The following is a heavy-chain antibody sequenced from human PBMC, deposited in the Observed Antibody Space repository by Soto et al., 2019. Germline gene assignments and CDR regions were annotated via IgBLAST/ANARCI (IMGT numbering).Heavy chain of an antibody. V-gene: IGHV3-23*01. Sequence: EVQLLESGGGLVQPGGSLRLSCAASGFTFSYYAMTWVRQAPGKGLEWVSAISGGGGSTYYADSVEGRFTISRDNSKNALYLQMNSLRAEDTAVYYCAKYAPSKYSSSGSIGYWGQGAVVTVSS. CDR3: AKYAPSKYSSSGSIGY. J-gene: IGHJ4*02. D-gene: IGHD6-6*01. CDR2: ISGGGGST. CDR1: GFTFSYYA.